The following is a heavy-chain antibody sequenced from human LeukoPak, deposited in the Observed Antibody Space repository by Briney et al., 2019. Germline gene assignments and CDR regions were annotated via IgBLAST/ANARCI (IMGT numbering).Heavy chain of an antibody. CDR3: AKSTQLRGGIATDFDS. CDR2: ISGSGGSA. Sequence: GGSLRLSCAASGFTFINYAMTWVRQAPGKGLEWVSAISGSGGSAYYADSVKGRFTISRDNSKNTLYLQMNSLRAEDTAVYYCAKSTQLRGGIATDFDSWGQGTLVTVSS. CDR1: GFTFINYA. J-gene: IGHJ4*02. V-gene: IGHV3-23*01. D-gene: IGHD3-16*02.